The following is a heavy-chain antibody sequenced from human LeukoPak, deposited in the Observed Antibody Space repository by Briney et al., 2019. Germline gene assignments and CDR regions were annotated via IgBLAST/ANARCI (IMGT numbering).Heavy chain of an antibody. CDR3: ARGSIYSSGWYLLDY. CDR2: INHSGST. J-gene: IGHJ4*02. D-gene: IGHD6-19*01. Sequence: SATLSLTCAVYGVSFSGYYWSWIRQPPGKGLEWIGEINHSGSTNYNPSLKSRVTISVDTSKNQFSLKLSSVTAADTAVYYCARGSIYSSGWYLLDYWGQGTLVTVSS. CDR1: GVSFSGYY. V-gene: IGHV4-34*01.